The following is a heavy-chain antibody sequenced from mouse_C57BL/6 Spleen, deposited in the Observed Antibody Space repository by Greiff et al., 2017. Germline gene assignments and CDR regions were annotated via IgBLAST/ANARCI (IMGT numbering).Heavy chain of an antibody. CDR2: ISYDGSN. CDR1: GYSITSGYY. CDR3: ARDLGGTVDY. J-gene: IGHJ2*01. D-gene: IGHD4-1*01. V-gene: IGHV3-6*01. Sequence: EVQLQESGPGLVKPSQSLSLTCSVTGYSITSGYYWNWIRQFPGNKLEWMGYISYDGSNNYNPSLKNRISITRDTSKNQCFLKLNSVTTEDTATYYCARDLGGTVDYWGQGTTLTVSS.